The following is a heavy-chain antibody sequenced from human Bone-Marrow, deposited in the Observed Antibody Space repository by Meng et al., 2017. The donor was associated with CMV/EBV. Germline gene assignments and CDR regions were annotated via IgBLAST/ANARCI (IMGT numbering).Heavy chain of an antibody. CDR2: IIPILGIA. J-gene: IGHJ4*02. CDR3: ARDDRMITFGGVIVRLDY. V-gene: IGHV1-69*04. CDR1: SFSSYT. D-gene: IGHD3-16*02. Sequence: SFSSYTISWVRQAHGQGLEWMGRIIPILGIANCAQKFQGRVTITADKSTSTAYMELSSLRSEDTAVYYCARDDRMITFGGVIVRLDYWGQGTLVTVSS.